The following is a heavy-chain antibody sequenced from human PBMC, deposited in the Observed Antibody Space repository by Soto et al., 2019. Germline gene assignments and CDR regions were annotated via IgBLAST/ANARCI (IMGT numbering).Heavy chain of an antibody. J-gene: IGHJ5*02. CDR3: ARAPRAGLGRIQKIVGATSWFVP. Sequence: QVQLVQSGAEVKKPRSSVKVSCKASGGTFSSYAISWVRQAPGQGLEWMGGIIPIFGTANYAQKFQGRVTITAAESTSTAYMELSSLRSEDTAVYYGARAPRAGLGRIQKIVGATSWFVPWGQGTLVTVSS. CDR1: GGTFSSYA. D-gene: IGHD1-26*01. V-gene: IGHV1-69*01. CDR2: IIPIFGTA.